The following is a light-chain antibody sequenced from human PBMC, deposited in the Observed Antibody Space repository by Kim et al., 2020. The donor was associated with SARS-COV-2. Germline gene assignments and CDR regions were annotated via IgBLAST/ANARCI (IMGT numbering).Light chain of an antibody. CDR3: QQYNEWPLT. Sequence: SVCPGERATLSCRARQNVGSNLAWYRQKPGQAPRLLIDGASTRATGIPARSSGSGSGTEFTLTISSLQSEDFAVYDCQQYNEWPLTFGGGTKLEI. V-gene: IGKV3-15*01. J-gene: IGKJ4*01. CDR2: GAS. CDR1: QNVGSN.